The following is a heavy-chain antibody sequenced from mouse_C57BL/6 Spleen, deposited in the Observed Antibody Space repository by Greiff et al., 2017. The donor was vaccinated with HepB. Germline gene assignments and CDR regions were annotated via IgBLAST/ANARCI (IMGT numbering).Heavy chain of an antibody. J-gene: IGHJ4*01. V-gene: IGHV1-69*01. CDR3: ARSCFYYGSSDAMDY. D-gene: IGHD1-1*01. CDR2: IDPSDSYT. CDR1: GYTFTSYW. Sequence: QVQLQQPGAELVMPGASVKLSCKASGYTFTSYWMHWVKQRPGQGLKWIGEIDPSDSYTNYNQKFEGKSTLTVDKSSSTAYMQLSSLTSEDSAVYSGARSCFYYGSSDAMDYWGQGTSVTVSA.